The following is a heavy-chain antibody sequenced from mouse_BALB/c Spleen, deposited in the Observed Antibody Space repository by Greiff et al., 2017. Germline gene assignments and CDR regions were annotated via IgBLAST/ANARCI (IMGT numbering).Heavy chain of an antibody. V-gene: IGHV1-55*01. CDR1: GYNFTSYW. J-gene: IGHJ2*01. CDR2: IYPGSGST. Sequence: QVQLKQSGAELVRPGASVTLSCKASGYNFTSYWINWVKLRPGQGLEWIGDIYPGSGSTNYNEKFKSKATLTVDTSSSTAYMQLSSLASEDSALYYCATHYYGSSPSYWGQGTTLTVSS. D-gene: IGHD1-1*01. CDR3: ATHYYGSSPSY.